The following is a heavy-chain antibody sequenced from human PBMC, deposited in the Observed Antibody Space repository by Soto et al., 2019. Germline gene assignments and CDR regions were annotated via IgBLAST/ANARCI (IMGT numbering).Heavy chain of an antibody. Sequence: PSETMSLTCTVSGASISGFYWSWIRKSAGKGLEWIGRIYATGTTDYNPSLKSRVMMSVDTSKKQFSLKLRSVTAADTAVYYCVRDGTKTLRDWFDPWGQGISVTVSS. V-gene: IGHV4-4*07. J-gene: IGHJ5*02. CDR2: IYATGTT. D-gene: IGHD1-1*01. CDR1: GASISGFY. CDR3: VRDGTKTLRDWFDP.